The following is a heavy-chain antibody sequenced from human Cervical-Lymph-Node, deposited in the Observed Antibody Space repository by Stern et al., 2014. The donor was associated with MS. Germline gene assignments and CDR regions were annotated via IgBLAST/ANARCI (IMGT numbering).Heavy chain of an antibody. Sequence: VQLVQSGAEVKKPGSSVKVSCKASGGTFSSYAISWVRQAPGQGLEWMGGIIPIFGTANYEQEFQGRVTITADESTSTAYMELSSLRSEDTAVYYCVREWELLRGYFDYWGQGTLVTVSS. J-gene: IGHJ4*02. D-gene: IGHD1-26*01. CDR1: GGTFSSYA. CDR3: VREWELLRGYFDY. CDR2: IIPIFGTA. V-gene: IGHV1-69*01.